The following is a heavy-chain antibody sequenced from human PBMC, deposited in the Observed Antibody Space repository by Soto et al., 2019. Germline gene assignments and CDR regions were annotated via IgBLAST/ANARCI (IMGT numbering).Heavy chain of an antibody. CDR2: IKSKTDGGTT. CDR3: TTESAGYSSGWLFDP. Sequence: GGSLRLSCAASGFTFSNAWMNWVRQAPGKGLEWVGRIKSKTDGGTTDYAAPVKGRFTISRDDSKNTLYLQMNSLKTEDTAVYYCTTESAGYSSGWLFDPWGQGTLVTVSS. J-gene: IGHJ5*02. V-gene: IGHV3-15*07. D-gene: IGHD6-19*01. CDR1: GFTFSNAW.